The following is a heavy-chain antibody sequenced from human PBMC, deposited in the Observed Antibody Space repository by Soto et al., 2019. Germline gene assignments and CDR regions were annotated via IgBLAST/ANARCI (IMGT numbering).Heavy chain of an antibody. D-gene: IGHD5-12*01. CDR3: ARPADGYTGDY. CDR2: ISGTGNTV. V-gene: IGHV3-11*01. Sequence: QVQLVESGGGLVKPAGSLRLSCAASGFTFSDYYMSWIRQAPGKGLEWVSHISGTGNTVYYSDSVKGRFTISRDNAKNALYLQRNCVRAEDTAVYYCARPADGYTGDYWGQGTLVTVSS. CDR1: GFTFSDYY. J-gene: IGHJ4*02.